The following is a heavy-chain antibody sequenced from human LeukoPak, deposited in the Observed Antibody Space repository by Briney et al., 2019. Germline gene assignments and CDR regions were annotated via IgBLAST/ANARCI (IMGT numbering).Heavy chain of an antibody. J-gene: IGHJ4*02. CDR2: IWYDGSNK. Sequence: GGSLRPSCAASGFTFSSYGMHWVRQAPGKGLEWVAVIWYDGSNKYYADSVKGRFTISRDNSKNTLYLQMNSLKTEDTAVYYCTRDRGFFDYWGQGTLVTVSS. CDR3: TRDRGFFDY. CDR1: GFTFSSYG. V-gene: IGHV3-33*01.